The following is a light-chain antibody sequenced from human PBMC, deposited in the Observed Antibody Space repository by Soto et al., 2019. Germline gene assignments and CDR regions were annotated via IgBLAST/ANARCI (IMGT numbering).Light chain of an antibody. CDR1: QSVSSSY. CDR3: QQYGSSPQRT. Sequence: EIVLTQSPGTLSLSPGERATLSCRASQSVSSSYLAWYQQKPGQAPRLLIYGASSRATGIPDRFSGSGSGKDFTLTISRLEPEDFAVYYCQQYGSSPQRTFGQGTKVEIK. CDR2: GAS. J-gene: IGKJ1*01. V-gene: IGKV3-20*01.